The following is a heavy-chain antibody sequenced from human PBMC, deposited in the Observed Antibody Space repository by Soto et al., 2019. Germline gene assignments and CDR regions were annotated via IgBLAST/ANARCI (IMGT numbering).Heavy chain of an antibody. Sequence: QVQLVESGGGVVQPGRSLRLSCAASGFTFSSYGMHWVRQAPGKGLEWVAVISYDGSNKYYADSVKGRFTISRDNSKSTLYLQMNSLRTEDTAVYYCAKHQGGVTDFYYGMDVWGQGTTVTVSS. D-gene: IGHD3-3*01. CDR2: ISYDGSNK. CDR3: AKHQGGVTDFYYGMDV. V-gene: IGHV3-30*18. J-gene: IGHJ6*02. CDR1: GFTFSSYG.